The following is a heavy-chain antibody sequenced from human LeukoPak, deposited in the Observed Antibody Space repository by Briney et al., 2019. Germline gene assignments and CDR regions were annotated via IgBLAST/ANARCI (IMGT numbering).Heavy chain of an antibody. CDR3: ARDLIAGIDSHHLAFDI. D-gene: IGHD2-15*01. CDR2: IYYSGST. J-gene: IGHJ3*02. V-gene: IGHV4-59*01. CDR1: GGSISSYY. Sequence: PSETLSLTCTVSGGSISSYYWSWIRQPPGKGLEWVGDIYYSGSTNYNPSLKSRVTISVDTSKNQFSLKLSSVTAADTAVYYCARDLIAGIDSHHLAFDIWGQGTMVTVSS.